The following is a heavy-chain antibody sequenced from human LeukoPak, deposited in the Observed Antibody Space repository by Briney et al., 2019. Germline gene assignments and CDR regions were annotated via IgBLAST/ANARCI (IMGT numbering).Heavy chain of an antibody. Sequence: GGSLRLSCAASGFGVSTNYISWVRQAPGKGLEWVSVIYSGGSTKYADSVKARFTISRDNSKNTVYLQMNSLRADDTAVYYCARATLDNWGQGTLVTVSS. J-gene: IGHJ4*02. CDR1: GFGVSTNY. CDR3: ARATLDN. V-gene: IGHV3-53*01. CDR2: IYSGGST.